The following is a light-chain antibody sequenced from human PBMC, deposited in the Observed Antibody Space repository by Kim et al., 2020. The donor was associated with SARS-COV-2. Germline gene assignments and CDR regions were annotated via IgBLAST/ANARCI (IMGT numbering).Light chain of an antibody. Sequence: YELTQPPSVSVAPGKTARITCGGNNIGSKSVNWYQQKPGQAPVLVIYYDSDRPSGIPERFSGSNSGNTATLTISRVEAGDEADYYCQVWDSSSDHWVFGGGTQLTVL. CDR1: NIGSKS. CDR3: QVWDSSSDHWV. CDR2: YDS. J-gene: IGLJ3*02. V-gene: IGLV3-21*04.